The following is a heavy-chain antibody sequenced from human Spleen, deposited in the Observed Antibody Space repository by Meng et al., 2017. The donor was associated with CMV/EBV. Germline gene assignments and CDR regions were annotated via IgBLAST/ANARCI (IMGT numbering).Heavy chain of an antibody. CDR1: GGCFSGYY. CDR3: ASHTGNDP. J-gene: IGHJ5*02. D-gene: IGHD3-10*01. CDR2: INHSGST. Sequence: LALTCAVYGGCFSGYYWSWIRQPPGKGLEWIGEINHSGSTNYNPSLKSRVTISVDTSKNQFSLKLSSVTAADTAVYYCASHTGNDPWGQGTLVTVSS. V-gene: IGHV4-34*01.